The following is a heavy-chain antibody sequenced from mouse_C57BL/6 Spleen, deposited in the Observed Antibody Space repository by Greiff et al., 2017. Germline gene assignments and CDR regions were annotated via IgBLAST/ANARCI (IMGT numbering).Heavy chain of an antibody. CDR1: GYTFTSYW. J-gene: IGHJ4*01. CDR3: ERHEDLFDGTDARDY. Sequence: QVQLQQPGAELVRPGSSVKLSCKASGYTFTSYWMDWVKQRPGQGLEWIGNIYPSDSETHYNQKFKDKATLTVDKSSSTAYMQLSSLTSEDSAVYFCERHEDLFDGTDARDYWGQGTSGTVSS. CDR2: IYPSDSET. D-gene: IGHD2-3*01. V-gene: IGHV1-61*01.